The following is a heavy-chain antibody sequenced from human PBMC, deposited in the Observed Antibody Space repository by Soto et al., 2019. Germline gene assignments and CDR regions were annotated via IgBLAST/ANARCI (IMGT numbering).Heavy chain of an antibody. D-gene: IGHD2-15*01. V-gene: IGHV5-10-1*01. J-gene: IGHJ6*02. Sequence: HGESLKISCKGSGYSFTSYWIGWVRQMPGKGLEWMGIIYPSDSYTNYSPSFQGHVTISADKSISTAYLQWSSLKASDTAMYYCARLAKYCSGGSCYAWGSYYYYGMDVWGQGTTVTVSS. CDR2: IYPSDSYT. CDR1: GYSFTSYW. CDR3: ARLAKYCSGGSCYAWGSYYYYGMDV.